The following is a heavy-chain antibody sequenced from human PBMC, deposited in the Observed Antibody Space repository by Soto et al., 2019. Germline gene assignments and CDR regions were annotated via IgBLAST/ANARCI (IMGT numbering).Heavy chain of an antibody. D-gene: IGHD6-13*01. CDR2: IYYSGST. CDR3: ARDQNRIAAAGTSPNWFDP. V-gene: IGHV4-61*01. Sequence: SETLSLTCTVSGGSVSSGSYYWSWIRQPPGKGLEWIGYIYYSGSTNYNPSLKSRVTISVDTSKNQFSLKLSSVTAADTAVYYCARDQNRIAAAGTSPNWFDPWGQGTLVTVSS. CDR1: GGSVSSGSYY. J-gene: IGHJ5*02.